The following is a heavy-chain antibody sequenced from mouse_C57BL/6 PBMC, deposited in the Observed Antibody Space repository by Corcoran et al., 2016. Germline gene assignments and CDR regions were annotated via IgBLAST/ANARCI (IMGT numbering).Heavy chain of an antibody. CDR1: GYTFTDYY. CDR2: INPNNGGT. Sequence: EVQLQQSGPELVKPGASVKISCKASGYTFTDYYMNWVKQSHGKSLEWIGDINPNNGGTSYNQKFKGKATLTVDKSSSTAYMELRSLTSEDSAVYYCARKDLSSSHFDYWGQGTTLTVSS. D-gene: IGHD1-1*01. CDR3: ARKDLSSSHFDY. V-gene: IGHV1-26*01. J-gene: IGHJ2*01.